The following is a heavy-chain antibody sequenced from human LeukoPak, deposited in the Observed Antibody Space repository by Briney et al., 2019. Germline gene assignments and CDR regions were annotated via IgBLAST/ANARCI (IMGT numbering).Heavy chain of an antibody. CDR1: GGSISSYY. CDR2: IYYSGST. V-gene: IGHV4-59*01. D-gene: IGHD2-15*01. CDR3: ARDDCSGGSCYSGKLNY. Sequence: SETLSLTCTVSGGSISSYYWSWIRQPPGKGLEWIGYIYYSGSTNYNPSLKSRVTISVDTSKNQFSLKLSSVTAADTAVYYCARDDCSGGSCYSGKLNYWGQGTLVTVPS. J-gene: IGHJ4*02.